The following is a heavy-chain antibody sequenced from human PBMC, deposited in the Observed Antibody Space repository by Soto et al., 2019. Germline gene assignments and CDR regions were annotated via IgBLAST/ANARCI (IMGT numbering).Heavy chain of an antibody. CDR1: GYSFTSYW. Sequence: PGEALNISCKGSGYSFTSYWISWVRQMPGKGLEWMGRIDPSDSYTNYSPSFQGHVTISADKSISTAYLQWSSLKASDTAMYYCERHGNYPYGMDVWGQGTTVTVSS. V-gene: IGHV5-10-1*01. CDR2: IDPSDSYT. CDR3: ERHGNYPYGMDV. D-gene: IGHD1-7*01. J-gene: IGHJ6*02.